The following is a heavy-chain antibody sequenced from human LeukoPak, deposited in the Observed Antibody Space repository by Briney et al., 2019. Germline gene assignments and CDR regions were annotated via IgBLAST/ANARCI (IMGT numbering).Heavy chain of an antibody. D-gene: IGHD1-14*01. CDR2: LYSDGNT. V-gene: IGHV3-53*01. CDR1: RFTVITND. CDR3: ARGVEPLAANTLAY. Sequence: GGSLRLSCAASRFTVITNDMTWARQAPGKGLEWVSVLYSDGNTKYADSMQGRFTISRDNSENTLYLEMNSLSPDDTAVYYCARGVEPLAANTLAYWGQGTLVTVSS. J-gene: IGHJ4*02.